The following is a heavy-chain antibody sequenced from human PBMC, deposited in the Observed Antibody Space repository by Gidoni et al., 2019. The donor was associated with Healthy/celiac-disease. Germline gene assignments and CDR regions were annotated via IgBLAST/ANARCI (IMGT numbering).Heavy chain of an antibody. CDR1: GFTFSSYA. CDR2: ISYDGSNK. V-gene: IGHV3-30-3*01. J-gene: IGHJ6*02. CDR3: ARDRVATMDYYYYGMDV. D-gene: IGHD5-12*01. Sequence: QVQLGESGGGVVQPGRSLRLSCAASGFTFSSYAMHWVRQAPGKGLEWVAVISYDGSNKYYADSVKGRFTISRDNSKNTLYLQMNSLRAEDTAVYYCARDRVATMDYYYYGMDVWGQGTTVTVSS.